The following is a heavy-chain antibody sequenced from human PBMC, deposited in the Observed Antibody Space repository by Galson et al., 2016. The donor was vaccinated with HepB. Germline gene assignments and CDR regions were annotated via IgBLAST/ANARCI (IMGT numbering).Heavy chain of an antibody. V-gene: IGHV3-33*01. Sequence: SLRLSCAASGFTFNTYGMHWVRQAPGKGLEWVAVIWYDGSNKYYADSVKGRFTISRDNPKNTVYLQMNSLRAEDTAVYYCAREAIAAAGTHDAFDIWGQGTMVTVCS. CDR2: IWYDGSNK. J-gene: IGHJ3*02. CDR1: GFTFNTYG. CDR3: AREAIAAAGTHDAFDI. D-gene: IGHD6-13*01.